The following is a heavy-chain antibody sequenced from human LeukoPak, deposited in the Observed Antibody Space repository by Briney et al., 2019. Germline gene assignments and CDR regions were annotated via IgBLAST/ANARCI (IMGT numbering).Heavy chain of an antibody. Sequence: ASVKVSCKASGGTFSSYAISWVRQAPGQGLEWMGGIIPIFGTANYAQKFQGRVTITTDESTSTAYMELSSLRSEDTAVYYCARGGVATHYFDYWGQGTLVTVSS. J-gene: IGHJ4*02. CDR2: IIPIFGTA. CDR1: GGTFSSYA. V-gene: IGHV1-69*05. CDR3: ARGGVATHYFDY. D-gene: IGHD5-12*01.